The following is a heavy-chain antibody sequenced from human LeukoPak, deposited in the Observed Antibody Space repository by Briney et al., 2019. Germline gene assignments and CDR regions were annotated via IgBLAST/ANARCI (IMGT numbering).Heavy chain of an antibody. J-gene: IGHJ3*02. CDR1: GFSLSTSGVG. CDR3: AHSGTVTTPHDAFDI. Sequence: SGPTLVNPTQTLTLTCTFSGFSLSTSGVGVGWIRQPPGKALEWLALIYWNDDKRDSPSLKSRLTITKDTSKNQVVLTMTNMDPVDTATYYCAHSGTVTTPHDAFDIWGQGTMVTVSS. D-gene: IGHD4-17*01. V-gene: IGHV2-5*01. CDR2: IYWNDDK.